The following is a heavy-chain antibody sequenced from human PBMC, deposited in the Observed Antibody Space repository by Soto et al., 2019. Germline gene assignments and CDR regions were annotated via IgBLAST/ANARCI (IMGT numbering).Heavy chain of an antibody. J-gene: IGHJ6*03. CDR3: AKSPTGTRRGGGVVGYYYYYMDV. Sequence: GGSLRLSCAASGFTFSSYGMHWVRQAPGKGLEWVAVISYDGSNKYYADSVKGRFTISRDNSKNTLYLQMNSLRAEDTAVYYCAKSPTGTRRGGGVVGYYYYYMDVWGKGTTVTSP. V-gene: IGHV3-30*18. D-gene: IGHD1-7*01. CDR2: ISYDGSNK. CDR1: GFTFSSYG.